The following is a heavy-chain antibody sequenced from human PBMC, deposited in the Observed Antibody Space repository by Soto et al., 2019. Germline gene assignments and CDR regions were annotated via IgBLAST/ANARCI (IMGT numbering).Heavy chain of an antibody. CDR1: GFTFSSYA. CDR2: ISGSGGST. V-gene: IGHV3-23*01. Sequence: PGGSLRLSCAASGFTFSSYAMSWVRQAPGKGLEWVSAISGSGGSTYYADSVKGRFTISRDNSKNTLYLQMNSLRAEDTAVYYCAKLPPPSVGVITLGFDYWGQGTLVTVSS. J-gene: IGHJ4*02. D-gene: IGHD3-22*01. CDR3: AKLPPPSVGVITLGFDY.